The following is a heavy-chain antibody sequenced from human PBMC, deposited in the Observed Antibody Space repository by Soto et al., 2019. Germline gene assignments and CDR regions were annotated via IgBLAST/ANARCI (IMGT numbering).Heavy chain of an antibody. CDR2: IYYSGST. Sequence: QVQLQESGPGLVKPSQTLSLTCTVSGGSISSGGYYWSWIRQHPGKGLEWIGYIYYSGSTYYNPSLKSRVTISVDTSKNQFSLKLSSVTAADTAVYYCARTVVLVPAANVLFDYWGQGTLVTVSS. J-gene: IGHJ4*02. CDR1: GGSISSGGYY. CDR3: ARTVVLVPAANVLFDY. V-gene: IGHV4-31*03. D-gene: IGHD2-2*01.